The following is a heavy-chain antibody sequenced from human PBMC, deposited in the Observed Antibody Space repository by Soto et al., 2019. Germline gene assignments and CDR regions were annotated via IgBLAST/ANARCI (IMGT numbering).Heavy chain of an antibody. CDR3: ARGSGQHYYFDY. Sequence: SETLSLSCAVYGGSFSGYYWSWIRQPPGKGLEWIGEINHSGSTNYNPSLKSRVTISVDTSKNQFPLKLSSVTAADTAVYYCARGSGQHYYFDYWGQGTLVTVSS. CDR2: INHSGST. V-gene: IGHV4-34*01. CDR1: GGSFSGYY. D-gene: IGHD3-10*01. J-gene: IGHJ4*02.